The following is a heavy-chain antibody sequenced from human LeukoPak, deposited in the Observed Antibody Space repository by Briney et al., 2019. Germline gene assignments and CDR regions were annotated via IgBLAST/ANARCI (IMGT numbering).Heavy chain of an antibody. V-gene: IGHV1-24*01. J-gene: IGHJ3*02. D-gene: IGHD3-3*01. CDR3: ARTEWFNAFDI. Sequence: ASVKVSCKVSGYTLTELSMHWVRQAPGKGLEWMGGFDPEDGETIYAQKFQGRVTITTDESTSTAYMELSSLRSEDTAVYYCARTEWFNAFDIWGQGTMVTVSS. CDR1: GYTLTELS. CDR2: FDPEDGET.